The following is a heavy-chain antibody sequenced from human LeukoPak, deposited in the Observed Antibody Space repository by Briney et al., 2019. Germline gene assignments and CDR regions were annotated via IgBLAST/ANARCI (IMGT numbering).Heavy chain of an antibody. J-gene: IGHJ6*03. CDR3: AKDDHSSLYYYYYMDV. D-gene: IGHD3-22*01. CDR2: IRYDGSNK. CDR1: GFTFSSYG. Sequence: GGSLRLSCAASGFTFSSYGMHWVRQAPGKGLEWVAFIRYDGSNKYYADSVKGRFTISRDNSKNTLYLQMNSLRAEDTAVYYCAKDDHSSLYYYYYMDVWGKGTTVTVSS. V-gene: IGHV3-30*02.